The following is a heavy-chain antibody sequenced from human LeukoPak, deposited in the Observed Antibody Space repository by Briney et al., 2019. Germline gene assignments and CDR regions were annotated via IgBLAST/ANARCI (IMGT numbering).Heavy chain of an antibody. Sequence: PGGSLRLSCAASGFTFSGSAMHWFRQASGKGLEWVGRIRSKANSYATAYAASVKGRFTISRDDSKNTAYLQMNSLKTEDTAVYYCTVPTVTTYYYYYMDVWGKGTTVTVSS. D-gene: IGHD4-11*01. CDR2: IRSKANSYAT. CDR3: TVPTVTTYYYYYMDV. V-gene: IGHV3-73*01. J-gene: IGHJ6*03. CDR1: GFTFSGSA.